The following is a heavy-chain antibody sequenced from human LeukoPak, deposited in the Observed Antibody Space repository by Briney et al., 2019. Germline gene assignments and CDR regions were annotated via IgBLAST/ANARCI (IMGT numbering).Heavy chain of an antibody. D-gene: IGHD6-13*01. Sequence: GGSLRLSCAASGFTFSSYVMSWVRQAPGKGLEWVSAISGSGGSTYYADSVKRRFTISRDNSKNTLYLQMNSLRAEDTAVYYCAKASSWYHYYYYMDVWGKGTTVTVSS. CDR3: AKASSWYHYYYYMDV. CDR2: ISGSGGST. CDR1: GFTFSSYV. V-gene: IGHV3-23*01. J-gene: IGHJ6*03.